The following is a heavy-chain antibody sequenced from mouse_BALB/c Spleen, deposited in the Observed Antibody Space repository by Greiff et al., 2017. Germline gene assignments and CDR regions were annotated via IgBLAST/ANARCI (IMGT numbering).Heavy chain of an antibody. J-gene: IGHJ2*01. CDR3: ASVGGPFDY. CDR1: GFTFSSFG. Sequence: EVHLVESGGGLVQPGGSRKLSCAASGFTFSSFGMHWVRQAPEKGLEWVAYISSGSSTIYYADTVKGRFTISRDNPKNTLFLQMTSLRSEDTAMYYCASVGGPFDYWGQGTTLTVSS. CDR2: ISSGSSTI. V-gene: IGHV5-17*02.